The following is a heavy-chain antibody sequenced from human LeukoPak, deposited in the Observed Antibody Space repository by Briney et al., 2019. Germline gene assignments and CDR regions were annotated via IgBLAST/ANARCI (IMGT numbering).Heavy chain of an antibody. Sequence: QSGGSLRLSCAASGFSFKSYGMHWVRQAPGKGLEWVAVIWFDEKNKYYGDSVKGRFTISRDNSKNTLYLQMNGLRAEDTAVYYCAKDLGYYGSGSYDYWGQGTLVTVSS. J-gene: IGHJ4*02. D-gene: IGHD3-10*01. CDR3: AKDLGYYGSGSYDY. CDR2: IWFDEKNK. V-gene: IGHV3-30*02. CDR1: GFSFKSYG.